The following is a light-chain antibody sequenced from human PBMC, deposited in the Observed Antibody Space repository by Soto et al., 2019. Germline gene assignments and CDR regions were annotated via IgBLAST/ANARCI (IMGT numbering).Light chain of an antibody. CDR3: QQRSNWPPD. CDR1: QSVSSY. CDR2: DAS. V-gene: IGKV3-11*01. Sequence: EIVLTQSPATLSLSPGERATLSCRASQSVSSYLAWYQQKPGQAPRLLIYDASNRATGIPARFSGSGSGTEFTLTISSLEPDDFAVYYCQQRSNWPPDFGVRTKVEIK. J-gene: IGKJ4*01.